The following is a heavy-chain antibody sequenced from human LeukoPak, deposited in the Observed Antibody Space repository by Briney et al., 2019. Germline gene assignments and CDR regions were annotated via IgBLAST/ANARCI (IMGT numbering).Heavy chain of an antibody. Sequence: GASVKVSCKASGCTFTGYYMHWVRQAPGQGLEWMGWINPNSGGTNYAQKFQGRVTMTRDTSISTAYMELSRLRSDDTAVYYCARMGYSSGYNWFDPWGQGTLVTVSS. CDR3: ARMGYSSGYNWFDP. D-gene: IGHD6-19*01. CDR2: INPNSGGT. J-gene: IGHJ5*02. CDR1: GCTFTGYY. V-gene: IGHV1-2*02.